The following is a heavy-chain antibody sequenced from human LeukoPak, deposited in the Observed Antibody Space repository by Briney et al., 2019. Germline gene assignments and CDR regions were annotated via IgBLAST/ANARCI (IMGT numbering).Heavy chain of an antibody. V-gene: IGHV3-48*01. CDR1: GFTFSSYA. CDR3: AREGETDAFDI. Sequence: GGSLRLSCAASGFTFSSYAMSWVRQAPGKGLEWVSYISSSSSTIYYADSVKGRFTISRDNAKNSLYLQMNSLRAEDTAVYYCAREGETDAFDIWGQGTMVTVSS. CDR2: ISSSSSTI. J-gene: IGHJ3*02.